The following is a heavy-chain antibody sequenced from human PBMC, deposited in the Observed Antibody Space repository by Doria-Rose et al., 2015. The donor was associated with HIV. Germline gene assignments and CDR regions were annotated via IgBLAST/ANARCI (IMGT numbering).Heavy chain of an antibody. CDR2: IFSDDER. CDR1: GVSLSSPGMG. Sequence: QATLKESVPVLVKPTETLTLTCAVSGVSLSSPGMGVSWIRQPPGKALEWLANIFSDDERSYETSLKSRLTISRGTSKSQVVLTMTDMDPVDTATYYCARIKSSRWYHKYYFDFWGQGTLVIVSA. CDR3: ARIKSSRWYHKYYFDF. J-gene: IGHJ4*02. V-gene: IGHV2-26*01. D-gene: IGHD6-13*01.